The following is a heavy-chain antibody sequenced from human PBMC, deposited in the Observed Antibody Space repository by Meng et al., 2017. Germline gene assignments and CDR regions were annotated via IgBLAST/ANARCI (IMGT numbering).Heavy chain of an antibody. Sequence: QVELVECGAGVKKPGASLKVSCKASGYTFTGYYMHWVRQAPGQGREWMGRINPNGGGTNYAQKFQGRVTMTRDTSISTAYMELSRLISDDTAVYYCARDSATGDFWGQGTLVTVSS. J-gene: IGHJ4*02. CDR3: ARDSATGDF. V-gene: IGHV1-2*06. CDR2: INPNGGGT. CDR1: GYTFTGYY. D-gene: IGHD5-12*01.